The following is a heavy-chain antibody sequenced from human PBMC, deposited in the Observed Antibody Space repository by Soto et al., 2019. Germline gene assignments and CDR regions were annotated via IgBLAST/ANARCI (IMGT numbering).Heavy chain of an antibody. CDR1: GGSFGGHY. D-gene: IGHD5-18*01. Sequence: PSETLSPTCAVYGGSFGGHYWNGIRQPPGKGLEWIGEINHSGSINYNPSLKIRVTISVDTSKNQFSLKLSSVTAADTAVYYCARLGYSYGRGDYCFDYWGQGTLVTVSS. CDR2: INHSGSI. J-gene: IGHJ4*02. V-gene: IGHV4-34*01. CDR3: ARLGYSYGRGDYCFDY.